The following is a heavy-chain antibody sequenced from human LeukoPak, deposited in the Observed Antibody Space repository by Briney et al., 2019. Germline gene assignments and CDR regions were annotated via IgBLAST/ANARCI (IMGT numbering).Heavy chain of an antibody. V-gene: IGHV3-64*01. CDR1: GFTFSSFL. J-gene: IGHJ4*02. D-gene: IGHD3-10*01. CDR3: ARVMSGSGSKYFDY. CDR2: ISSTGETS. Sequence: PGGSLRVSCAASGFTFSSFLMRWGRQVPGKGLEYGSAISSTGETSYYANSVKDRFTISRDNSKNTLYLQMGSLRAEDMAVYYCARVMSGSGSKYFDYWGQGTLVTVSS.